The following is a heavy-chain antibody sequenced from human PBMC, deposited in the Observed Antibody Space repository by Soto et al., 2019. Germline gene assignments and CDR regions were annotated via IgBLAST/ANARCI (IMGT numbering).Heavy chain of an antibody. CDR2: INPNSGGT. Sequence: ASVKVSCKASGYTFTGYYMHWVRQAPGQGLEWMGWINPNSGGTNYAQKFQGRVTMTRDTSISTAYMELSRLRSDDTAVYYCARGQYQLLGPLDYYYGMDVWGQGTMVTVSS. J-gene: IGHJ6*02. V-gene: IGHV1-2*02. CDR3: ARGQYQLLGPLDYYYGMDV. CDR1: GYTFTGYY. D-gene: IGHD2-2*01.